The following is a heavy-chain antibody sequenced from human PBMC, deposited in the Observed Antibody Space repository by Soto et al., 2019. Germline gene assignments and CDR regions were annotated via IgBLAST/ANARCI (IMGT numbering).Heavy chain of an antibody. J-gene: IGHJ6*02. D-gene: IGHD3-16*01. CDR3: AKCLGGSEPSFDYYYYGMDV. CDR1: GFTFSSFA. V-gene: IGHV3-23*01. Sequence: EVQLLESGGGLVQPGGYLSLSCAASGFTFSSFAMSWVRQAPGKGLEWVSVISGRGGSTYYADSVKGRFTISRDNSKNTMYLQMKSLRAEDTAVYYCAKCLGGSEPSFDYYYYGMDVWGQGTTVTVSS. CDR2: ISGRGGST.